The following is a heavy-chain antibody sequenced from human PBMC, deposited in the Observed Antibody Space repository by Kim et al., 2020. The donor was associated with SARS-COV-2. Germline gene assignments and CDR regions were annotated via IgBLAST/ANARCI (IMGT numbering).Heavy chain of an antibody. Sequence: GGSLRLSCAASGFTFSSYAMSWVRQAPGKGLEWVSAISGSGGSTYYADSVKGRFTISRDNSKNTLYLQMNSLRAEDTAVYYCAKEDPQYFYYGSGSYYHDWGQGTLVTVSS. CDR2: ISGSGGST. J-gene: IGHJ4*02. D-gene: IGHD3-10*01. CDR3: AKEDPQYFYYGSGSYYHD. V-gene: IGHV3-23*01. CDR1: GFTFSSYA.